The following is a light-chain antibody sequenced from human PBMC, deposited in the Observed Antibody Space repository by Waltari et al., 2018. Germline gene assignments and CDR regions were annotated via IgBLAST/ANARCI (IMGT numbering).Light chain of an antibody. Sequence: SYVLTQPPSVSQAPGQTARITCGGNNIENKSVHWYQQQPGQAPVLVVFDDTDRPSGITNRSSGSTARHTATLSSSSVEDGDEAAYFCQVWDSTNEHHVIFGGGTTLTVL. V-gene: IGLV3-21*02. CDR1: NIENKS. CDR3: QVWDSTNEHHVI. J-gene: IGLJ2*01. CDR2: DDT.